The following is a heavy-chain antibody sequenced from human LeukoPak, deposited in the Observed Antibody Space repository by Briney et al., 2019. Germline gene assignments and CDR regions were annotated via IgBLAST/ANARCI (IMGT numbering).Heavy chain of an antibody. J-gene: IGHJ6*03. CDR1: GGSISSYY. D-gene: IGHD2-2*01. V-gene: IGHV4-4*08. CDR3: ARSQYCSRTSCYSEGYYYYHMDV. CDR2: IYTSGNT. Sequence: PSETLSLTCTVSGGSISSYYWSWIRQPPGKGLEWIGRIYTSGNTNYNPSLKSRVTISIDTAENQLSLRLKSVTAADTAVYYCARSQYCSRTSCYSEGYYYYHMDVWGKGTTATVSS.